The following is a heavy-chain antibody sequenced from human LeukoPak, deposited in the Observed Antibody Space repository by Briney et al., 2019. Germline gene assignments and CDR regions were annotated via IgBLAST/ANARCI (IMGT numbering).Heavy chain of an antibody. CDR2: IISSNYI. CDR1: GFTFSSYT. D-gene: IGHD1-26*01. J-gene: IGHJ4*02. Sequence: GGSLRLSCAASGFTFSSYTMNCVRQAPGKGLEWVSSIISSNYIYYADSVKGRFTISRDDAKNSLYLQMNSLRAEDTAVYYCARGNSGLDYWGQGTLVTVSS. CDR3: ARGNSGLDY. V-gene: IGHV3-21*01.